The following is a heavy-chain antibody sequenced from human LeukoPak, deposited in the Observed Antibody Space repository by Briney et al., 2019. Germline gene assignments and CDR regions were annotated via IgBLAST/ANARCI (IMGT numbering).Heavy chain of an antibody. CDR1: GGSISSSSYY. CDR3: ARQKYSYGYSNY. V-gene: IGHV4-39*01. CDR2: IYYSGST. Sequence: SETLSLTCTVFGGSISSSSYYWGWIRQPPGKGLEWIGSIYYSGSTYYNPSLKSRVTISVDTSKNQFSLKLSSVTAADTAVYYCARQKYSYGYSNYWGQGTLVTVSS. J-gene: IGHJ4*02. D-gene: IGHD5-18*01.